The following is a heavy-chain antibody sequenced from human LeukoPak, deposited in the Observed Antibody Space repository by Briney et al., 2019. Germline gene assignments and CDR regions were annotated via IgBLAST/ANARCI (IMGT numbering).Heavy chain of an antibody. CDR1: GYTFTGYY. Sequence: PPASVKVSCKASGYTFTGYYMHWVRQATGQGLEWMGWMNPNSGNAGYRQKFQGRISMTRNTSISTAYMELSSLRSEDTAVFYCARGHYDILTGYSFDNWGQGTLVTVSS. J-gene: IGHJ4*02. CDR3: ARGHYDILTGYSFDN. V-gene: IGHV1-8*02. CDR2: MNPNSGNA. D-gene: IGHD3-9*01.